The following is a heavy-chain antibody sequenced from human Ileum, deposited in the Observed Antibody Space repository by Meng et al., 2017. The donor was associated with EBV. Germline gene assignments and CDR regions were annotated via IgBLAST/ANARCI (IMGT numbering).Heavy chain of an antibody. CDR2: INADNGNT. D-gene: IGHD2-21*01. Sequence: VQLLQSGAEVKKPGASVKLSCKASGYTFSNYAIHWVRQAPGQRPEWMGWINADNGNTKYSQKFQGRVTITRNTPASTVYMDVRSLRSEDTAVYFCARVERGVKFDKWGQGTLVTVSS. CDR1: GYTFSNYA. J-gene: IGHJ4*01. V-gene: IGHV1-3*01. CDR3: ARVERGVKFDK.